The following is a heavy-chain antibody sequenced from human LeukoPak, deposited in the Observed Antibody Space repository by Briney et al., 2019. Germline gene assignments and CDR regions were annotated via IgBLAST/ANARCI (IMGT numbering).Heavy chain of an antibody. V-gene: IGHV1-69*05. CDR2: IIPIFGTA. Sequence: ASVKVSCKASGGTFSSYAISCVRQAPGQGLEWMGRIIPIFGTANYAQKFQGRVTITTDESTSTAYMELSSLRSEDTAVYYCARCRIVLIDTAMVNGYFDYWGQGTLVTVSS. CDR3: ARCRIVLIDTAMVNGYFDY. D-gene: IGHD5-18*01. J-gene: IGHJ4*02. CDR1: GGTFSSYA.